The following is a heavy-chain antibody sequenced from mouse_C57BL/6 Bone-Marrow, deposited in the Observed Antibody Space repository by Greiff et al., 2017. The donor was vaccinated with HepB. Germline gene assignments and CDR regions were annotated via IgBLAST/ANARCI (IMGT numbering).Heavy chain of an antibody. J-gene: IGHJ4*01. CDR3: ARQKKGAMDY. Sequence: EVKLMESGGGLVQPGGSLKLSCAASGFTFSDYGMAWVRQAPRKGPEWVAFISNLAYSIYYADTVTGRFTISRENAKNTLYLEMSSLRSEDTAMYYCARQKKGAMDYWGQGTSVTVSS. V-gene: IGHV5-15*01. CDR2: ISNLAYSI. CDR1: GFTFSDYG.